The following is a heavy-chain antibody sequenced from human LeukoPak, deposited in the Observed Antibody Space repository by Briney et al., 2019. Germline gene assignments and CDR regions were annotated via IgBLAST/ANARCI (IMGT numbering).Heavy chain of an antibody. CDR3: AKAVRTRDFFDY. V-gene: IGHV3-23*01. Sequence: TGGSLRLSCAAPGFAFSSFAMSWVRQAPGKGLEWVSAISSGGGGTYYADSVRGRFTISRDNSKNTLYLQMNSLRVEDTAIYYCAKAVRTRDFFDYWGQGTLVTVSS. J-gene: IGHJ4*02. CDR2: ISSGGGGT. CDR1: GFAFSSFA. D-gene: IGHD1-1*01.